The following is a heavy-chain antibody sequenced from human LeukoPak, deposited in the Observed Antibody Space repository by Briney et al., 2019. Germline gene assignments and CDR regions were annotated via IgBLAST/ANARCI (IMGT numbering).Heavy chain of an antibody. CDR3: ARESRDTSGFYYGDY. CDR1: GASISSYY. V-gene: IGHV4-59*12. Sequence: PSETLSLTCIVSGASISSYYWSWIRQPPGKGLEWIGYISYSGSPNYNPSLKSRVAMSVDASKKQFSLELRSVTAADTAVYYCARESRDTSGFYYGDYWGPGTLVTVSS. J-gene: IGHJ4*02. CDR2: ISYSGSP. D-gene: IGHD3-22*01.